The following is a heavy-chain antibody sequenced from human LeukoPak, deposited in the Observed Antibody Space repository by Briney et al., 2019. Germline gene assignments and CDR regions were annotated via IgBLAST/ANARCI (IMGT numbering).Heavy chain of an antibody. J-gene: IGHJ6*03. CDR2: IYPGDSDT. V-gene: IGHV5-51*01. Sequence: GESLKTSGKGSGYSFPNYWSGWLRQMPGEGLELMGIIYPGDSDTRYSPSFEGQVTISADKSISPTYLQWSSLAASDSGIYYCVRRSSDLEDYYYYMDVWGKGTTVTVSS. CDR3: VRRSSDLEDYYYYMDV. CDR1: GYSFPNYW. D-gene: IGHD5-12*01.